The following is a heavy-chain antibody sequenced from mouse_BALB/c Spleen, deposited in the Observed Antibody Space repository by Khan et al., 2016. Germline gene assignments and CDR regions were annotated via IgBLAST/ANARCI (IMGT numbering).Heavy chain of an antibody. CDR3: ARGKYDGVAY. CDR1: GYTFTNYG. D-gene: IGHD2-14*01. CDR2: INTYTGEP. V-gene: IGHV9-3-1*01. Sequence: QIQLVQSGPELKKPGETVKISCKASGYTFTNYGMNWVKQAPGKGLKWMGWINTYTGEPTYADDFKGRFAFPLETSASTAYLQINNLKNEDAATYVSARGKYDGVAYWGQGTLVTVSA. J-gene: IGHJ3*01.